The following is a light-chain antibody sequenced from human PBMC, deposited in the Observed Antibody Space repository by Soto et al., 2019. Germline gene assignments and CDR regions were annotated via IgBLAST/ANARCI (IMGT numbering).Light chain of an antibody. Sequence: DIQMTQSPASLSASVGDRVTITCRASQDINNFLNWYQHKPGKAPKLLIYDASNLATGVPSRFSGSGSGTDFTFTISSLQPEDIATDYCQQYHNLPPFTFGQGTKLEIK. CDR1: QDINNF. J-gene: IGKJ2*01. CDR2: DAS. V-gene: IGKV1-33*01. CDR3: QQYHNLPPFT.